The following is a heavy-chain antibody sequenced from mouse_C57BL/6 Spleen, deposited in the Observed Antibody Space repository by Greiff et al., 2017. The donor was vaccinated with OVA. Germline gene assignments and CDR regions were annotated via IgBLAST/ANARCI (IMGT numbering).Heavy chain of an antibody. Sequence: EVHLVESGGGLVKPGGSLKLSCAASGFTFSSYAMSWVRQTPEKRLEWVATISDGGSYTYYPDNVKGRFTISRDNAKNNLYLQMSHLKSEDTAMYYCARGPSLDYWGQGTTLTVSS. CDR3: ARGPSLDY. CDR1: GFTFSSYA. V-gene: IGHV5-4*01. J-gene: IGHJ2*01. CDR2: ISDGGSYT.